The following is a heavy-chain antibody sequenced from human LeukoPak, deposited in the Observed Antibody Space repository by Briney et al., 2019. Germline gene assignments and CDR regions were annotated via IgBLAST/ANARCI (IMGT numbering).Heavy chain of an antibody. CDR1: GFTFRSHA. V-gene: IGHV3-23*01. J-gene: IGHJ4*02. CDR2: IYENGGTT. D-gene: IGHD2-21*01. Sequence: GGSLRLSCVGSGFTFRSHAMSWVRQAPDKGLKFVSGIYENGGTTYYADSVKGRFSISRDNSKNTLYLQMDSLRGEDTAVYYCAKDFRIGYSAHFDYWGQGALVTVSS. CDR3: AKDFRIGYSAHFDY.